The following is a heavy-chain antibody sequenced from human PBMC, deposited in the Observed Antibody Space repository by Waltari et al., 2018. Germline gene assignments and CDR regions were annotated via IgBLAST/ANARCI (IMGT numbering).Heavy chain of an antibody. D-gene: IGHD6-13*01. J-gene: IGHJ4*02. Sequence: QVQLQESGPGLVKPSGTLSPTCAVPGASLSSSNWSSWVRQPPGKGLEWLGEIYHSGSTNYNPSLKSRVTISVDKSKNQFSLKLSSVTAADTAVYYCARGPGKAAAGRGDYWGQGTLVTVSS. V-gene: IGHV4-4*02. CDR3: ARGPGKAAAGRGDY. CDR1: GASLSSSNW. CDR2: IYHSGST.